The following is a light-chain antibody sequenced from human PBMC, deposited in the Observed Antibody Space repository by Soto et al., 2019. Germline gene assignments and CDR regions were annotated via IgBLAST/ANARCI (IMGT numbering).Light chain of an antibody. Sequence: IVLTQSPAPLSLPPGERATLSFRASQSISNDLVWYQQKPGKAPRLLIYDASARQTGIPARFSGSGSGTDFTLTISSLQPEDFAVYYCQQHSNWRTFGQGTKVDIK. V-gene: IGKV3-11*01. CDR2: DAS. CDR3: QQHSNWRT. J-gene: IGKJ1*01. CDR1: QSISND.